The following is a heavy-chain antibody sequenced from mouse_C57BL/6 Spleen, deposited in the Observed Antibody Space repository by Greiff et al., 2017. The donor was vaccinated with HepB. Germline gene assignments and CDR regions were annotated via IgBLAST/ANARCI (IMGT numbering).Heavy chain of an antibody. CDR1: GFNIKDDY. D-gene: IGHD2-1*01. V-gene: IGHV14-4*01. Sequence: VQLQQSGAELVRPGASVKLSCTASGFNIKDDYMHWVKQRPEQGLEWIGWIDPENGDTEYASKFQGKATITADTSSNTAYLQLSSLTSEDTAVYYCTPIYYGNYGGFAYWGQGTLVTVSA. CDR3: TPIYYGNYGGFAY. J-gene: IGHJ3*01. CDR2: IDPENGDT.